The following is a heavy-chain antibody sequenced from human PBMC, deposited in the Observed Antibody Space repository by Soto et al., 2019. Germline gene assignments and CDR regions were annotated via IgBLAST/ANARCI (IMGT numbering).Heavy chain of an antibody. CDR2: IYYSGST. J-gene: IGHJ5*02. V-gene: IGHV4-39*01. CDR1: GGSISSSSYY. Sequence: QLQLQESGPGLVKPSETLSLTCTVSGGSISSSSYYWGWIRQPPGKGLEWIGSIYYSGSTYYNPSLKSRVTLSVDTSKNQFSLKLSSVTAADTAVYYCARPVGGIQLWSYNWFDPWGQGTLVTVSS. D-gene: IGHD5-18*01. CDR3: ARPVGGIQLWSYNWFDP.